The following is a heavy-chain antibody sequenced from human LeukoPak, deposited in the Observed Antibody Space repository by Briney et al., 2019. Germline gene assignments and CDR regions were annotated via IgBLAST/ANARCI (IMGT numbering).Heavy chain of an antibody. J-gene: IGHJ4*02. CDR3: AKVLAHSGSLLWDY. CDR2: ISGSGGST. V-gene: IGHV3-23*01. Sequence: GGSLRLSCAASGFTFSSYWMNWVRQAPGKGLEWVSAISGSGGSTYYADSVKGRFTISRDNSKNTLYLQMNSLRAEDTAVYYCAKVLAHSGSLLWDYWGQGTLVTVSS. CDR1: GFTFSSYW. D-gene: IGHD1-26*01.